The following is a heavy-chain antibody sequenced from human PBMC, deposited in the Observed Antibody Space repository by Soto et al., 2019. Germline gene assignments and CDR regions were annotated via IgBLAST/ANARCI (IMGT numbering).Heavy chain of an antibody. V-gene: IGHV3-30-3*01. Sequence: QVQLVESGGGVVQPGRSLRLSCAASGFTFSSYAMHWVRQAPGKGLEWVAVISYDGSNKYYADSVKGRFTISRDNSKNTLYLQMNSLRAEDTAVYYCARAVEDCSGGSCYSDYYYGMDVWGQGTTVTVSS. J-gene: IGHJ6*02. CDR3: ARAVEDCSGGSCYSDYYYGMDV. CDR1: GFTFSSYA. CDR2: ISYDGSNK. D-gene: IGHD2-15*01.